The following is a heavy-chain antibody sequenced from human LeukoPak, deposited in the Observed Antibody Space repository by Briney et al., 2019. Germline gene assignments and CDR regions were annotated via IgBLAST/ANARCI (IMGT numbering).Heavy chain of an antibody. CDR2: ISGSGGST. J-gene: IGHJ4*02. CDR3: AKDLDGYSSGWSLDY. Sequence: GGSLRLSCAASGFTFSSYAMSWVRQAPGKGLEWVSAISGSGGSTYYADSVMGRFTISRDNSKNTLYLQMNSLRAEDTAVYYCAKDLDGYSSGWSLDYWGQGTLVTVSS. CDR1: GFTFSSYA. V-gene: IGHV3-23*01. D-gene: IGHD6-19*01.